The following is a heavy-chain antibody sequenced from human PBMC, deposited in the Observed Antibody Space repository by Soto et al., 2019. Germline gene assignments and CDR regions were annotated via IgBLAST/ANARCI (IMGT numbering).Heavy chain of an antibody. CDR2: ISASGSDT. J-gene: IGHJ5*02. Sequence: GGSLRLSCAASGFTFYNYALSWVRQAPGKGLEWVSAISASGSDTFYADSLKGRFTISRDNSRNTLYLQMNSLSVEDTAVYFCTKDPIVGGTVTAWGQGTLVTVSS. V-gene: IGHV3-23*01. CDR3: TKDPIVGGTVTA. CDR1: GFTFYNYA. D-gene: IGHD1-26*01.